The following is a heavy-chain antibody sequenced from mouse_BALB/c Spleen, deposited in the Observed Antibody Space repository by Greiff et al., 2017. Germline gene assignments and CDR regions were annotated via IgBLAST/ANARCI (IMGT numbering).Heavy chain of an antibody. J-gene: IGHJ4*01. Sequence: EVQRVESGGGLVKPGGSLKLSCAASGFTFSSYAMSWVRQSPEKRLEWVAEISSGGSYTYYPDSVKGRFTISRDNAKNNLYLQMSSLKSEDTAMYYCARDGNYYAMDYWGQGTSVTVSS. CDR3: ARDGNYYAMDY. CDR2: ISSGGSYT. V-gene: IGHV5-9-4*01. CDR1: GFTFSSYA. D-gene: IGHD2-1*01.